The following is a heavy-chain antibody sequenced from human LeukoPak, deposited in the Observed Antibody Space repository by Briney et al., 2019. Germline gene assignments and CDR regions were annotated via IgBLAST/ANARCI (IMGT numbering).Heavy chain of an antibody. CDR2: IKNDGSDT. V-gene: IGHV3-7*01. Sequence: GGSLRLSCAASGFTLSDYWMGWGRQRPATGLGRVANIKNDGSDTYYVDSVKGRFTISRDNAKNSMYMQMNNLRAEDTAVYFWARHVWTFDFWGQGILVTVSS. J-gene: IGHJ4*02. D-gene: IGHD3/OR15-3a*01. CDR3: ARHVWTFDF. CDR1: GFTLSDYW.